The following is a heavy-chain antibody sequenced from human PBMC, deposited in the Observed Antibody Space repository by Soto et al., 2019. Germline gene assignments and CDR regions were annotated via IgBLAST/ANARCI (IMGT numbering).Heavy chain of an antibody. Sequence: ASVKVSCKASGYIFNINAISWVRQAPGQGLEWMGWISAYNGNTNYAEKFQGRVTMTTDASTSTAYMELRSLRSDDTAVYYCARVYGDYPRPSNWFDPWGQGTLVTVSS. J-gene: IGHJ5*02. CDR3: ARVYGDYPRPSNWFDP. CDR1: GYIFNINA. CDR2: ISAYNGNT. D-gene: IGHD4-17*01. V-gene: IGHV1-18*01.